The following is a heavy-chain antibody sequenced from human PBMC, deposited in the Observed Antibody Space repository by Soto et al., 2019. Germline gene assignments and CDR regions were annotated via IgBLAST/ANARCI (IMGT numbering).Heavy chain of an antibody. CDR3: VTVPYLSHPSCFTRCLEY. D-gene: IGHD3-16*02. J-gene: IGHJ4*02. CDR2: SRDKPQGYST. V-gene: IGHV3-72*01. CDR1: GFTLSDHY. Sequence: PGGSLRLSCAGYGFTLSDHYIDWARQAPGKGLEWVGRSRDKPQGYSTAYAASVKGRFTTSRDESKNSGYLQMNSLKTEDTAVYYCVTVPYLSHPSCFTRCLEYWGQGTLATVS.